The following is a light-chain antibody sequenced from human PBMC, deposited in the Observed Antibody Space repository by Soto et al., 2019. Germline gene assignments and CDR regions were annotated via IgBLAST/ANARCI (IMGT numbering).Light chain of an antibody. CDR1: TSDVGGFDY. V-gene: IGLV2-14*03. Sequence: QAASVSGSPGQSITLSCTGTTSDVGGFDYVSWYQQYPGKAPKLMIFDVSNRPSGVSDRFSGSKSGNTASLTISGLQAEDEADYYCSSYTTTGTQVFGTGTKLTVL. CDR3: SSYTTTGTQV. CDR2: DVS. J-gene: IGLJ1*01.